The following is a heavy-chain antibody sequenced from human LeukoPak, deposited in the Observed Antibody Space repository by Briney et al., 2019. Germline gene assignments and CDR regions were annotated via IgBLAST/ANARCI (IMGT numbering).Heavy chain of an antibody. D-gene: IGHD2-8*01. CDR3: ARDRGECTNGVCYYHDFDY. J-gene: IGHJ4*02. CDR1: GFTFSSYW. V-gene: IGHV3-7*01. CDR2: IKQDGSEK. Sequence: GGSLRLSCAASGFTFSSYWMTWVRQAPGKGLEWVANIKQDGSEKYYVDSAKGRFTISRDNAKNSLSLHMNSLRAEDTAVYYCARDRGECTNGVCYYHDFDYWGQGTLVTVSS.